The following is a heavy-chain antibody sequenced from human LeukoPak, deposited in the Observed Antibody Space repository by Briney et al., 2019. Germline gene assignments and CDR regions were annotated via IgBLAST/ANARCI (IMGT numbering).Heavy chain of an antibody. CDR2: FHHSGNT. Sequence: SETLSLTCSVSGASISRYYWTWIRQPPGKGLEWIGYFHHSGNTNYSPSLSSRITMSVDTSKNQFSLRLNSVTAADTAIYYCARRAAALDSWGQGTLVTVSS. CDR1: GASISRYY. J-gene: IGHJ4*02. D-gene: IGHD6-13*01. V-gene: IGHV4-59*12. CDR3: ARRAAALDS.